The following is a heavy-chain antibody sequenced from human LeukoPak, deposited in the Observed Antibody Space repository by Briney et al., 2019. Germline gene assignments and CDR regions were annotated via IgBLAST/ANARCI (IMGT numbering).Heavy chain of an antibody. V-gene: IGHV1-69*05. CDR1: GGTFSSYA. CDR3: ARVSIAARTALEEINY. CDR2: IIPIFGTA. J-gene: IGHJ4*02. Sequence: SVKVSCKASGGTFSSYAISWVRQAPGQGLEWMGRIIPIFGTANYAQKFQGRVTITTDESTSTAYMELSSLRSEDTAVYYCARVSIAARTALEEINYWGQGTLVTVSS. D-gene: IGHD6-6*01.